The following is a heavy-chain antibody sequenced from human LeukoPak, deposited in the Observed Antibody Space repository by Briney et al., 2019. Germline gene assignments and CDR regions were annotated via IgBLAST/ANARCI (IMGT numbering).Heavy chain of an antibody. CDR3: ARDDPQWLAYKNYYYYGMDV. J-gene: IGHJ6*02. V-gene: IGHV1-69*13. Sequence: SVKVSCKASGGTFSSYAISWVRQAPGQGLEWMGGIIPIFGTANYAQKFQGRVTITADESTSTAYMELSSLRSEDTAVYYCARDDPQWLAYKNYYYYGMDVWGQGTTVTVSS. D-gene: IGHD6-19*01. CDR1: GGTFSSYA. CDR2: IIPIFGTA.